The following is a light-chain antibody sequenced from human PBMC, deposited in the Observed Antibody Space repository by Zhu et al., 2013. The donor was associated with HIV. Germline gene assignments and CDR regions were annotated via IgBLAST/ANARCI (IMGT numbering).Light chain of an antibody. J-gene: IGLJ2*01. Sequence: QSVLAQPPSVSGAPGQSVTISCSGSSSNIGADYDVHWYQQLPGTVPKLLIYGSVNRPSGVPDRFSGSKSGNTASLTISGLQAEDEADYYCSSYTSFNTLVFGGGTKLTVL. V-gene: IGLV1-40*01. CDR1: SSNIGADYD. CDR2: GSV. CDR3: SSYTSFNTLV.